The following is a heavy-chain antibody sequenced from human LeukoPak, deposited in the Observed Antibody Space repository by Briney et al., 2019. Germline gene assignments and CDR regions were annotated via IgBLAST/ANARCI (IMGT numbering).Heavy chain of an antibody. J-gene: IGHJ6*03. Sequence: SETLSLTCAVYGGSFSGYYWSWIRQPPGKGLEWIGEINHSGSTNYNPSLKSRVTISADTSKNQFSLKLSSVTAADTAMYYCARGGIRNRHYYYYMDVWGKGTTVTVSS. CDR2: INHSGST. CDR1: GGSFSGYY. V-gene: IGHV4-34*01. CDR3: ARGGIRNRHYYYYMDV. D-gene: IGHD1-14*01.